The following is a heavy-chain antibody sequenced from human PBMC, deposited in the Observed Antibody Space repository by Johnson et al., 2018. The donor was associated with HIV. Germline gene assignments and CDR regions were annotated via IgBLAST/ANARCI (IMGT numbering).Heavy chain of an antibody. CDR1: GFTFSDYY. CDR3: ARGGKSYYGAFDI. CDR2: IGRSGSTF. Sequence: QVQVVESGGGLVKPGGSLRLSCAASGFTFSDYYMSWIRQAPGKGLEWVSYIGRSGSTFYYADSVKGRFTISRDNRKNSLYLQMNSLRTEDTALYYCARGGKSYYGAFDIWGQGTMVTVSS. D-gene: IGHD3-10*01. J-gene: IGHJ3*02. V-gene: IGHV3-11*01.